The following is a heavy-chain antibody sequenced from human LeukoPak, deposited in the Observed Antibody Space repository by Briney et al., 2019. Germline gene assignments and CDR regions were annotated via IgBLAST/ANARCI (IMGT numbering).Heavy chain of an antibody. CDR1: GYTFTSYY. CDR3: ARDLRALGDYFDY. J-gene: IGHJ4*02. D-gene: IGHD7-27*01. Sequence: ASVKVSCKASGYTFTSYYIHWVRQAPGQGLEWMGRINPDTGSTKHAEKFQGRVTMTRDTSISVAYMELTTLRSDDEAVYYCARDLRALGDYFDYWGQGTLVTVSS. CDR2: INPDTGST. V-gene: IGHV1-2*06.